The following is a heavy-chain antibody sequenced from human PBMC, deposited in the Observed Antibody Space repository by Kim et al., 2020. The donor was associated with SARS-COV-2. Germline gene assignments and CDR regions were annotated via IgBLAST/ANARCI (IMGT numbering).Heavy chain of an antibody. D-gene: IGHD5-12*01. J-gene: IGHJ6*02. CDR2: IYYSGST. CDR3: IRARSGYDWWYYYGMDV. Sequence: SETLSLTCTVSGGSISSSSYYWGWIRQPPGKGLEWIGSIYYSGSTYYNPSLKSRVTISVDTSKNQFSLKLSSVTAADTAVYYAIRARSGYDWWYYYGMDVWGQGTTVTVSS. V-gene: IGHV4-39*07. CDR1: GGSISSSSYY.